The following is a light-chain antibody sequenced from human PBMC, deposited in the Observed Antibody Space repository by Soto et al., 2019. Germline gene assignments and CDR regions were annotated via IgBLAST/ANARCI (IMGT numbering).Light chain of an antibody. CDR2: AAS. V-gene: IGKV1-9*01. Sequence: IQLTQSPSSLSASLGDRVTITCRASQGISNHLGWYQQKPGKAPELLIYAASTLQTGVPSRFSGGGSGTDFTLTITSLQPEDFATYYCQQVNVYASTFGGGTKVEIK. CDR3: QQVNVYAST. CDR1: QGISNH. J-gene: IGKJ4*01.